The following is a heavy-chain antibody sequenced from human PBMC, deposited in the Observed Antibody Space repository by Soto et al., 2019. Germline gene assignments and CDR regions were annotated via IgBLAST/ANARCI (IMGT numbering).Heavy chain of an antibody. CDR2: IDPSDSYT. CDR3: PLHFLSGWYAFDP. V-gene: IGHV5-10-1*01. J-gene: IGHJ5*02. Sequence: GESLKISCKGSGYSFTNYWIRWVRQMPGKGLEWMGRIDPSDSYTNYRPSFQGHVTISADKSISTAYLQWSSLKASDTAMYYLPLHFLSGWYAFDPWGQGTLVTVSS. D-gene: IGHD6-19*01. CDR1: GYSFTNYW.